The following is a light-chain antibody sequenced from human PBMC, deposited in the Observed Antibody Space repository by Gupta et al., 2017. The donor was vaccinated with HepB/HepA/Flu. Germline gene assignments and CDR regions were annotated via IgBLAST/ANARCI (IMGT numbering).Light chain of an antibody. CDR2: DVS. J-gene: IGLJ1*01. CDR1: SSDVGAYNY. Sequence: QSALTQPRSVSGSPGQSVTISCTGTSSDVGAYNYVSWYQQHPGKAPKLMIYDVSKRPSGVPDRFSGSKSGSTASLTISGLQAEDEADYYCCSYAGSYTYVFGTGTKVTVL. CDR3: CSYAGSYTYV. V-gene: IGLV2-11*01.